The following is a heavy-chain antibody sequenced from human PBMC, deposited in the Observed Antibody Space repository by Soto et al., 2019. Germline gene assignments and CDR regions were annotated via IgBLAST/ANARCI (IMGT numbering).Heavy chain of an antibody. J-gene: IGHJ6*02. CDR1: GGSFSGYY. D-gene: IGHD5-18*01. V-gene: IGHV4-34*01. CDR3: ASSEKRGYSYGWGYYYYGMDV. CDR2: INHSGST. Sequence: SETLSLTCAVYGGSFSGYYWSWIRQPRGKGLEWIGEINHSGSTNYNPSLKSRVTISVDTSKNQFSLKLSSVTAADTAVYYCASSEKRGYSYGWGYYYYGMDVWGQGTTVTVSS.